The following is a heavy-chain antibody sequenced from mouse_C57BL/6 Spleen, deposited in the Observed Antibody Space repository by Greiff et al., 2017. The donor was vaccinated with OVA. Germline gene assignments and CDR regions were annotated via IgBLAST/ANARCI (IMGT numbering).Heavy chain of an antibody. CDR1: GYTFTSYW. CDR2: IHPNSGST. Sequence: VQLQQPGAELVKPGASVKLSCKASGYTFTSYWMHWVKQRPGQGLEWIGMIHPNSGSTNYNEKFKSKATLTVDKSSSTAYMQLSSLTSEDSAVYYCARDGGYYRYFDVWGTGTTVTVSS. D-gene: IGHD1-1*02. J-gene: IGHJ1*03. V-gene: IGHV1-64*01. CDR3: ARDGGYYRYFDV.